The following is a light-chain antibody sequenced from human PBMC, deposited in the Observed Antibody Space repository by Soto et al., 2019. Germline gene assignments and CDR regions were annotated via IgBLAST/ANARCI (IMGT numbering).Light chain of an antibody. CDR2: SAS. CDR1: QNIRTY. CDR3: QQYNTYYT. Sequence: DIQMTQSPYSLSASVGDSVTITCRASQNIRTYLNWYQQKPGRAPKLLIHSASALPSGVPSRFSGSGSGTEFTLTMSGLQPEDFATYYCQQYNTYYTFGQGTKLEIK. J-gene: IGKJ2*01. V-gene: IGKV1-39*01.